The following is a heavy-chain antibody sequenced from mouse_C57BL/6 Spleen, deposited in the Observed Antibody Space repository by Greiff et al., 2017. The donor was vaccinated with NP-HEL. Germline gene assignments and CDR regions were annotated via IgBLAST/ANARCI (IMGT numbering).Heavy chain of an antibody. CDR3: ARHEGEEGYVCYAMDY. CDR2: FYPGSGSI. V-gene: IGHV1-62-2*01. CDR1: GYTFTEYT. J-gene: IGHJ4*01. D-gene: IGHD2-2*01. Sequence: VQLQQSGAELVKPGASVKLSCKASGYTFTEYTIHWVKQRPGQGLEWIGWFYPGSGSIKYNEKFKDKATLTADKSSSTVYMKLSSVTSEDSAVYFCARHEGEEGYVCYAMDYWGQGTSVTVSS.